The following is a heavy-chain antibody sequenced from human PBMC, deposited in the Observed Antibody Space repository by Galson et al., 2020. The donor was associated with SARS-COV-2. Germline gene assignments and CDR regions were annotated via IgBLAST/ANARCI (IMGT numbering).Heavy chain of an antibody. CDR2: IHYSGGRT. CDR3: ARDSPHGMSGYGPYEI. V-gene: IGHV4-39*07. Sequence: SQTLSLTCTVSGGSISSSDRYWGCIRQPPGQGLEWIASIHYSGGRTYYNLSLKSRVTICVHTSTNQFSLGLKSVTAADTAVYYCARDSPHGMSGYGPYEIWGRGTMVTVSS. J-gene: IGHJ3*02. D-gene: IGHD3-3*01. CDR1: GGSISSSDRY.